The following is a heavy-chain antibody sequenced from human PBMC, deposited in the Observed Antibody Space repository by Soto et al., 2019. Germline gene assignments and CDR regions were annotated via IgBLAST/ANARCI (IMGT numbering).Heavy chain of an antibody. CDR2: MNPNSGNT. D-gene: IGHD3-22*01. J-gene: IGHJ4*02. CDR1: GYTFTGYD. V-gene: IGHV1-8*01. CDR3: STYYYDSSGYYCRY. Sequence: ASVKVSCKASGYTFTGYDINWVRQATGQGLEWMGWMNPNSGNTGYAQKFQGRVTMTRNTSISTAYMELSSLRSEDTAVYYCSTYYYDSSGYYCRYWGQGTLVTVSS.